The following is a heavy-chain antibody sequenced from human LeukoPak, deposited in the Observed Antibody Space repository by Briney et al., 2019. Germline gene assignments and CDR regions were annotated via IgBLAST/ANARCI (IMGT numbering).Heavy chain of an antibody. CDR2: ISGSGAST. Sequence: GGSLRLSCLTSGFTLSTNAMSWVRQAPGKGLEWISGISGSGASTYYADSVKGRFTISRDDSRNTLYLQMNSLRVEDTAVYYCARGRPHGNDYWGQGTLVTVSS. V-gene: IGHV3-23*01. CDR3: ARGRPHGNDY. D-gene: IGHD4-23*01. J-gene: IGHJ4*02. CDR1: GFTLSTNA.